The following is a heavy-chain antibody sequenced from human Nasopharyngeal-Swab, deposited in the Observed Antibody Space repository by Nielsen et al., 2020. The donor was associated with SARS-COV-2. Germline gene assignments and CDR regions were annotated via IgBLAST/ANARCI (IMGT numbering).Heavy chain of an antibody. D-gene: IGHD4-17*01. J-gene: IGHJ4*02. CDR3: AKDVHGDYGGIDY. CDR2: FYSGGST. Sequence: LKISRAASGFTVSSNYMNWVRQAPGKGLEWVSVFYSGGSTYHADSVKGRFTISRDNSKNTLYLQMNSLRVDDTAVYYCAKDVHGDYGGIDYWGQGILVTVSS. V-gene: IGHV3-66*01. CDR1: GFTVSSNY.